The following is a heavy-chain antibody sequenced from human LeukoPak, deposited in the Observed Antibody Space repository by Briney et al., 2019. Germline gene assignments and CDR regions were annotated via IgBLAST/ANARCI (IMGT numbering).Heavy chain of an antibody. CDR3: ANGGGAYDEIDY. CDR1: GFTFRSYG. D-gene: IGHD3-16*01. V-gene: IGHV3-30*02. Sequence: GGSLRLSCAASGFTFRSYGMHWVRQAPGKGLEWVAYIRYDGSNKFYTVSVKGRFTISRDNSKNTLYLQMNSLRSEDTGVYYCANGGGAYDEIDYWGQGTLVTVSS. CDR2: IRYDGSNK. J-gene: IGHJ4*02.